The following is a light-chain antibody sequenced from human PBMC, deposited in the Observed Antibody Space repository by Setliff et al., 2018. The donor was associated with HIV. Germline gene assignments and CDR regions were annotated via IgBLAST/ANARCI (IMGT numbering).Light chain of an antibody. Sequence: SVLTQPASVSGSPGQSITISCTGTNSDVGGYNYVSWYQHHPGKAPKLMIFAVSNRPSGVSHRFSGSKSGNTASLTISGLQAEDEADYYCSSYRTGNTQVFGGGTKVTVL. CDR1: NSDVGGYNY. CDR2: AVS. CDR3: SSYRTGNTQV. J-gene: IGLJ3*02. V-gene: IGLV2-14*01.